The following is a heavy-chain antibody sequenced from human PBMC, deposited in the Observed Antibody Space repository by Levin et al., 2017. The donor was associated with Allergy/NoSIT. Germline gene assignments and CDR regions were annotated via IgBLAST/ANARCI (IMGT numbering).Heavy chain of an antibody. V-gene: IGHV1-18*01. J-gene: IGHJ6*02. CDR1: GYTFTTYG. Sequence: ASVKVSCKASGYTFTTYGISWVRQAPGQGLEWMGWISAYNGNTNYAQKLQGRVTMTTDTSTSTAYMELRSLRSDDTAVYYCARDRPDDILTNYYRKEDDYYHGMDVWGQGTTVTVSS. CDR3: ARDRPDDILTNYYRKEDDYYHGMDV. D-gene: IGHD3-9*01. CDR2: ISAYNGNT.